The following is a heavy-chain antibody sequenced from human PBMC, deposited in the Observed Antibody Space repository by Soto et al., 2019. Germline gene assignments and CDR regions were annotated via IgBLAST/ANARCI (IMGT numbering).Heavy chain of an antibody. CDR2: IIPIFGTA. J-gene: IGHJ5*02. D-gene: IGHD3-3*01. CDR1: GGTFSSYA. Sequence: ASVKVSCKASGGTFSSYAISWVRQAPGQGLEWMGGIIPIFGTATYAQKFQGRVTITADESTSTAYMELSSLRSEDTAVYYCARGGRRFFPTLFDPWGQGTLVTVSS. CDR3: ARGGRRFFPTLFDP. V-gene: IGHV1-69*13.